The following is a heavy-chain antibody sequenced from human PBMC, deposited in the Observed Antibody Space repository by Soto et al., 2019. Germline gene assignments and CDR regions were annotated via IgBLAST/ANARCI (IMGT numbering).Heavy chain of an antibody. CDR1: GGSISSYY. CDR2: IYYSGST. D-gene: IGHD4-17*01. Sequence: PSETLSLTCTVSGGSISSYYWSWIRQPPGKGLEWIGYIYYSGSTNYNPSLKSRVTISVDTSKNQFSLKLSSVTASDTAVYYCARTQSTLAPYYYNYGMDVWGQGTTVTVSS. J-gene: IGHJ6*02. CDR3: ARTQSTLAPYYYNYGMDV. V-gene: IGHV4-59*08.